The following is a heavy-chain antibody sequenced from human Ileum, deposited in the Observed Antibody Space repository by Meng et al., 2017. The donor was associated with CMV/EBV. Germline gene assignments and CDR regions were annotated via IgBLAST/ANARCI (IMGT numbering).Heavy chain of an antibody. CDR1: GFTFSSCA. D-gene: IGHD2-2*01. J-gene: IGHJ6*02. Sequence: GESLKISCVASGFTFSSCAMHWVRQAPGKGLEWVAVISYDGSNKYYADSVKGRFTISRDNSKNTLFLQMNSLRAEDTAVYYCARDTKDPKDTVKAPVAEGYFYYYGMDVWGQGTTVTVSS. CDR2: ISYDGSNK. V-gene: IGHV3-30-3*01. CDR3: ARDTKDPKDTVKAPVAEGYFYYYGMDV.